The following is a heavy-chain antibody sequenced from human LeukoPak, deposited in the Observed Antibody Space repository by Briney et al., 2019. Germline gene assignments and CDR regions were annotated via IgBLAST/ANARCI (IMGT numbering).Heavy chain of an antibody. J-gene: IGHJ4*02. Sequence: PGGTLRLSCSASGFTFSNYAMHWVRQAPGKGLEYVSEVSNNGGSTNYADSVKGRFALSRDTSKKTIYRQMNSLRAEDTAVYYCEIEGGGTWGVSFNYWGQGTLVTVSS. CDR2: VSNNGGST. D-gene: IGHD2-15*01. CDR1: GFTFSNYA. CDR3: EIEGGGTWGVSFNY. V-gene: IGHV3-64*04.